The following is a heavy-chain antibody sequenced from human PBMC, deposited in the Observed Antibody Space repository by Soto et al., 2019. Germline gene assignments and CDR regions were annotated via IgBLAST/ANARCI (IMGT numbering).Heavy chain of an antibody. CDR3: AKGGEGSCSRTSCLYFSDS. D-gene: IGHD2-2*01. Sequence: EVQLLDSGGGLVQPGGSLRLSCAASGFTFRTYAMSWVRQAPGKGLEWGSTISDSGTTYYANSVKGRFTISRDNSRNTLDLQMNSLRVEDTAVYYCAKGGEGSCSRTSCLYFSDSWGQGTLVTVSS. V-gene: IGHV3-23*01. CDR1: GFTFRTYA. J-gene: IGHJ5*02. CDR2: ISDSGTT.